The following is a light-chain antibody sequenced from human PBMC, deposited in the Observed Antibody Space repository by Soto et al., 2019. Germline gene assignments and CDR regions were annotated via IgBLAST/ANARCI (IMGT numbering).Light chain of an antibody. V-gene: IGKV3-15*01. J-gene: IGKJ2*01. CDR1: QSVSSN. Sequence: ETVMTRSPATLSVSPGERATLSCRASQSVSSNLAWYQQKPGQAPRLLIYGASTRATGIPARFSGSGSGTEFTLTISSLQSEDSAVYYCQQYNSWRTFGQGTKLEIK. CDR3: QQYNSWRT. CDR2: GAS.